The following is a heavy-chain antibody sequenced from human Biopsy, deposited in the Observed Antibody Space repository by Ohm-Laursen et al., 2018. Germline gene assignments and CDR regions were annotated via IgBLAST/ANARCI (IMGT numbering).Heavy chain of an antibody. CDR1: GYNFGNYY. CDR3: ARESPLRLGVCGAIRCFKEVFGMDV. CDR2: VNPVAEAT. D-gene: IGHD2-21*01. Sequence: ASVKVSCKASGYNFGNYYINWVRKVPGQGLEWLGVVNPVAEATMYAQKFQDRITLTRDVSTNTVYMDLASLTSEDTAVYYCARESPLRLGVCGAIRCFKEVFGMDVWGQGITVIVSS. V-gene: IGHV1-46*01. J-gene: IGHJ6*02.